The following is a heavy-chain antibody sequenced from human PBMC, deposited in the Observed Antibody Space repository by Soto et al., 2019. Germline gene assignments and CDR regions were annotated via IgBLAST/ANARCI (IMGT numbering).Heavy chain of an antibody. CDR3: ARDPEAYCGGDCYSPVDY. J-gene: IGHJ4*02. Sequence: ALRLSCAASGFTFSSYAMHWVRQAPGKGLEWVAVISYDGSNRYYADSVKGRFTISRDNSKNTLYLQMNSLRAEDTAVYYCARDPEAYCGGDCYSPVDYWGQGTLVTVSS. CDR2: ISYDGSNR. CDR1: GFTFSSYA. D-gene: IGHD2-21*02. V-gene: IGHV3-30-3*01.